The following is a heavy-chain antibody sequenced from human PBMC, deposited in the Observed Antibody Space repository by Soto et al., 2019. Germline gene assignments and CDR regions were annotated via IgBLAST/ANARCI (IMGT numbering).Heavy chain of an antibody. CDR2: IKQDGSEK. V-gene: IGHV3-7*01. Sequence: GGSLRLSCAASGFTFSSYWMSWVRQAPGKGLEWVANIKQDGSEKYYVDSVKGRFTISRDNAKNSLYLQMNSLRAEDTAVYYCARDVFEDYDYIWGSYRPSGSDAFDIWGQGTMVTVSS. CDR1: GFTFSSYW. D-gene: IGHD3-16*02. CDR3: ARDVFEDYDYIWGSYRPSGSDAFDI. J-gene: IGHJ3*02.